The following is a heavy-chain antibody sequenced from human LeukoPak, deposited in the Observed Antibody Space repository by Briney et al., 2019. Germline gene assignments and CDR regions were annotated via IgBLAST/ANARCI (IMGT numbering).Heavy chain of an antibody. J-gene: IGHJ4*02. CDR1: GLTVSNNY. V-gene: IGHV3-53*01. Sequence: GGSLRLSCAVSGLTVSNNYMSWVRQAPGKGLEWVSVIYSGGSTYYADSVKGRFTISRDNSKNTVYLQMNSLRDEDTAVYYCTRNVGYWGQGTLVTVSS. CDR2: IYSGGST. D-gene: IGHD1-26*01. CDR3: TRNVGY.